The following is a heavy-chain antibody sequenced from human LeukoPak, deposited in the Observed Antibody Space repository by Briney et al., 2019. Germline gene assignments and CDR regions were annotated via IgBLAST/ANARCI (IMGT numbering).Heavy chain of an antibody. CDR1: GFTFSSYS. Sequence: GGSLRLSCAASGFTFSSYSMNWVRQAPGKGLEWVSSISSSSSYIYYADSVKGRFTISRDNAKNSLYLQMNSLRAEDTAVYYCARVPNYDFWSGYKYYFDYWGQGTLVTVSS. CDR2: ISSSSSYI. D-gene: IGHD3-3*01. CDR3: ARVPNYDFWSGYKYYFDY. V-gene: IGHV3-21*01. J-gene: IGHJ4*02.